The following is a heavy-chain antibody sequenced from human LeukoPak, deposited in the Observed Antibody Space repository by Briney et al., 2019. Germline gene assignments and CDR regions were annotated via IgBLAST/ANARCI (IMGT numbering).Heavy chain of an antibody. D-gene: IGHD1-26*01. CDR1: GFTFSSYA. J-gene: IGHJ3*02. V-gene: IGHV3-23*01. CDR2: ISGSGGST. CDR3: AKDGGIGSYGYDAFDI. Sequence: GGSLRLSCAASGFTFSSYAMSWVRQAPGKGLEWVSAISGSGGSTYYADSVKGRFTISRDNSKNTLYLQMNSLRAEDTAVYYCAKDGGIGSYGYDAFDIWGQGTMVTVSS.